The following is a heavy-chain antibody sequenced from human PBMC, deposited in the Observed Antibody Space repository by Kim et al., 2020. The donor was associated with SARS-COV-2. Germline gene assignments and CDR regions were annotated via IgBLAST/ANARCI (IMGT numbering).Heavy chain of an antibody. CDR1: GFTFSNAW. CDR2: IKSKTDGGTT. CDR3: TTYPQRWLQTA. Sequence: GGSLRLSCAASGFTFSNAWMSWVRQAPGKGLEWVGRIKSKTDGGTTDYAAPVKGRFTISRDDSKNTLYLQINSLKTEDTAVYYCTTYPQRWLQTAWGQGTLVTVSS. D-gene: IGHD5-12*01. J-gene: IGHJ5*02. V-gene: IGHV3-15*01.